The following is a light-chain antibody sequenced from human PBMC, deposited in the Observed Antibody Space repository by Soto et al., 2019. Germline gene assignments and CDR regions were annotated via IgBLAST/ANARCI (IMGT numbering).Light chain of an antibody. CDR1: RWDVGVYNY. CDR3: CSFATGNTPYV. V-gene: IGLV2-14*01. J-gene: IGLJ1*01. CDR2: VFT. Sequence: QAVRNWPWSVTVAAVQSVTTSCSRTRWDVGVYNYISGYQQHPGKATNVMIYVFTNRPSGVGTRFCGSKSGNTASLTISGLQAEAEAEYYCCSFATGNTPYVCGAGTKV.